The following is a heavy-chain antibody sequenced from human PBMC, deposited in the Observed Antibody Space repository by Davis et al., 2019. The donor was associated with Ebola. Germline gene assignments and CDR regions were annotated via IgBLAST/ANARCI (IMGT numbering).Heavy chain of an antibody. CDR2: ISGSGGST. V-gene: IGHV3-23*01. CDR3: AKSGLSFGVVKYHYGMDV. CDR1: GFPFSSYA. J-gene: IGHJ6*04. D-gene: IGHD3-3*01. Sequence: AGSLRLSCAASGFPFSSYAMSWVRQAPRQGLEWVSAISGSGGSTYYADSVKGRFTISRDNSKNTLYPQMNSLRAEDTAVYYCAKSGLSFGVVKYHYGMDVWGKGTTVTVSS.